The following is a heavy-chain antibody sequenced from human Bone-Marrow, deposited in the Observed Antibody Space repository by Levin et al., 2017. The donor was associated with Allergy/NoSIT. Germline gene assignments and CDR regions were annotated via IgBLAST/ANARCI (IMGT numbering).Heavy chain of an antibody. Sequence: ASVKVSCKASGGTFSNYGISWVRQAPGQGLEWMGGIIPMFGTGNNAQKFQRRVTITADKSTSTAYMELSSLQSEDTAIYYCAGGVSNKYYIEYFHFWGPGTPVTVSS. D-gene: IGHD2/OR15-2a*01. CDR1: GGTFSNYG. V-gene: IGHV1-69*06. CDR3: AGGVSNKYYIEYFHF. J-gene: IGHJ1*01. CDR2: IIPMFGTG.